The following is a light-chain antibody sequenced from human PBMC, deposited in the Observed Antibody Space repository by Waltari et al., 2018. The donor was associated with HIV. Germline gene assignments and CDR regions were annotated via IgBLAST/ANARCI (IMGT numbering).Light chain of an antibody. Sequence: FVLTQSPGTLSLSPGERATLSCRASQSVSSSYLAWYQQRPGQAPRLLIYGASSRAAGIPDRFTGSGSGTDFTLTISRLEPEDFAVYYCQHFDTSLPKYTFGQGTKLE. CDR2: GAS. CDR1: QSVSSSY. V-gene: IGKV3-20*01. J-gene: IGKJ2*01. CDR3: QHFDTSLPKYT.